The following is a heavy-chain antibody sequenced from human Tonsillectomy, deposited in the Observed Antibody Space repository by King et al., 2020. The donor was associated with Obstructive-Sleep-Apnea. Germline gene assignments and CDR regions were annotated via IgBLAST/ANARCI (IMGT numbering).Heavy chain of an antibody. V-gene: IGHV3-15*01. CDR1: GFTFSNAW. Sequence: EVQLVESGGGLVKPGGSLRLSCAAFGFTFSNAWMSWVRQAPGKGLEWVGRIKSKTDGGTTDYAAPVKGRFTISRDDSKNTLYLQMNSLKTEDTAVYYCTTDRSCSSTSCYGGLDYWGQGTLVTVSS. D-gene: IGHD2-2*01. J-gene: IGHJ4*02. CDR3: TTDRSCSSTSCYGGLDY. CDR2: IKSKTDGGTT.